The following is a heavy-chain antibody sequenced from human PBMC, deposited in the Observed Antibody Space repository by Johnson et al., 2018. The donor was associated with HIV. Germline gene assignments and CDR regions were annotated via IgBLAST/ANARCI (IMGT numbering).Heavy chain of an antibody. CDR2: ISYDGSNK. D-gene: IGHD6-19*01. Sequence: QMQLVESGGGLVQPGRSLRLSCAASGFTFSSYAMHWVRQAPGKGLEWVAVISYDGSNKYYADSVKGRFTISRDNSKNTLYLQMNRLRAEDTAVYYCARDWGLYSSGWYVDAFDIWGQGTMVTVSS. J-gene: IGHJ3*02. V-gene: IGHV3-30-3*01. CDR1: GFTFSSYA. CDR3: ARDWGLYSSGWYVDAFDI.